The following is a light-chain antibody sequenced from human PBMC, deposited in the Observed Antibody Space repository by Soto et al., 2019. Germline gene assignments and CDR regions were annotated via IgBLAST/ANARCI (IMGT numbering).Light chain of an antibody. CDR3: CSFTGSGTWV. CDR2: EVS. J-gene: IGLJ3*02. V-gene: IGLV2-14*01. CDR1: SSDVGAYNY. Sequence: QSALTQPASVSGSPGQSITISCTGTSSDVGAYNYVSWCQQHSGKAPKLIIYEVSRRPSGISDRFSGSKSGNTASLTISGLQAEDEGDYYCCSFTGSGTWVFGGGTKLTVL.